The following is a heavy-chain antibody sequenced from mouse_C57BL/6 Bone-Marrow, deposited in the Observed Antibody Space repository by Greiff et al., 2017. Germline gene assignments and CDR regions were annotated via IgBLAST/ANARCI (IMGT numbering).Heavy chain of an antibody. V-gene: IGHV8-8*01. CDR1: GFSLSTFGMG. D-gene: IGHD2-3*01. CDR3: ARKGDDGYSAWFAY. Sequence: QVTLKESGPGILQPSQTLSLTCSFSGFSLSTFGMGVGWIRQPSGKGLEWLAHIWWDDDKYYNPALKSRPTISKDTSKNQVFLKIANVDTADTAKYYCARKGDDGYSAWFAYGGQGTLVTVSA. CDR2: IWWDDDK. J-gene: IGHJ3*01.